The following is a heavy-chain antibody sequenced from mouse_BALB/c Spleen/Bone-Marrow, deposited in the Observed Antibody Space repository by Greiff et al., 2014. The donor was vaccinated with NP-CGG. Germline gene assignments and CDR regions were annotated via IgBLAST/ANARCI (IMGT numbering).Heavy chain of an antibody. J-gene: IGHJ3*01. Sequence: GAELVKPGTSVKLSFKAFGYNFTSYWINWVKLRPGQGLEWIGDIYPGSGSTNYNEKFKSKATLTVDTSSSTAYMQLSSLASEDSALYYCARFSQLGLLAYWGQGTLVTVST. D-gene: IGHD3-1*01. V-gene: IGHV1-55*01. CDR1: GYNFTSYW. CDR3: ARFSQLGLLAY. CDR2: IYPGSGST.